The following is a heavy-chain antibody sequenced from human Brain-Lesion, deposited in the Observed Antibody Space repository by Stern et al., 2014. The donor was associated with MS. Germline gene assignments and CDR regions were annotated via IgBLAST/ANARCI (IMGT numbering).Heavy chain of an antibody. D-gene: IGHD1-26*01. CDR2: FDPEDGET. J-gene: IGHJ4*02. V-gene: IGHV1-24*01. Sequence: QVQLVQSGAEVKKPGASVKVSCKVSGYTLTELSMHWVRQAPRKGLEWMGGFDPEDGETIYAQKFQGRVTMTGDTSTNTTSMELSSLRSEDTAVYYCATLSPGAGGNYYRHFDYWGQGTLVTVSS. CDR3: ATLSPGAGGNYYRHFDY. CDR1: GYTLTELS.